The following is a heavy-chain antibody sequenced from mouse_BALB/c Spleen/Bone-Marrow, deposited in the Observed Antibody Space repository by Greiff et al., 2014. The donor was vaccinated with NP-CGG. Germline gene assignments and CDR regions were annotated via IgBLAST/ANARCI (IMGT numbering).Heavy chain of an antibody. D-gene: IGHD2-4*01. V-gene: IGHV1-14*01. Sequence: EVQLQQSGPELVKPGASVKMSCKASGYTFTSYVMHWVKQKPGRGLEWIGYINPYNDGTKYNEKFKGKATLTSDKSSSTAYMELSSLTSEDSAVYYCAREGSTMITTEAWFAYWGQGTLVTVSA. CDR2: INPYNDGT. J-gene: IGHJ3*01. CDR1: GYTFTSYV. CDR3: AREGSTMITTEAWFAY.